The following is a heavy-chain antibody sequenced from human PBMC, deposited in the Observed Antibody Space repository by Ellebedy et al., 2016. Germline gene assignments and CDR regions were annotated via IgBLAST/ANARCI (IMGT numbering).Heavy chain of an antibody. CDR1: GGSFSGYY. CDR2: INHSGST. D-gene: IGHD1-14*01. Sequence: SETLSLTCAVYGGSFSGYYWSWIRQPPGKGLEWIGEINHSGSTNYNPSLKSRVTISVDTSKNQFSLKLSSVTAADTAVYYCARGLWVRNYNGMGPWGQGTLVTVSS. CDR3: ARGLWVRNYNGMGP. J-gene: IGHJ5*02. V-gene: IGHV4-34*01.